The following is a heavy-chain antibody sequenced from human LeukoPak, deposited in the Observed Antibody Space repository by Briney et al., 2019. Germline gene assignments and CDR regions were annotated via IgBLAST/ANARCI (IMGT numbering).Heavy chain of an antibody. Sequence: GGSLRLSCAASGFTFSGSAMHWVRQASGKGLEWVGRIRSKANTYATAYAASVKGRFSISRDGSKNTAYLQLNSLKTEDTAVYYCSAAVGTDFYDYGMDVWGQGTTVTVSS. D-gene: IGHD6-13*01. CDR2: IRSKANTYAT. CDR3: SAAVGTDFYDYGMDV. J-gene: IGHJ6*02. V-gene: IGHV3-73*01. CDR1: GFTFSGSA.